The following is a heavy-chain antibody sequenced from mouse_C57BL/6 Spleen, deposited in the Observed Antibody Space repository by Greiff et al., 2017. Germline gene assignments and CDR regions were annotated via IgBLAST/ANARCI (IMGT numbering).Heavy chain of an antibody. J-gene: IGHJ1*03. D-gene: IGHD4-1*01. CDR1: GFSLTSYG. CDR2: IWSGGST. V-gene: IGHV2-2*01. Sequence: QVQLKQSGPGLVQPSQSLSITCTVSGFSLTSYGVHWVRQSPGKGLEWLGVIWSGGSTDYNAAFISRLSISKDNSKSQVFFKMNSLQADDTAIYYCARTGLGRYFDVWGTGTTVTVSS. CDR3: ARTGLGRYFDV.